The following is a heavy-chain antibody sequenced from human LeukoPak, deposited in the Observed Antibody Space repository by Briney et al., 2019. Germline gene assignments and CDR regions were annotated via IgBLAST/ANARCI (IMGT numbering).Heavy chain of an antibody. Sequence: SETLSLTCTVSGGSISSYYWSWIRQPPGEGLEWIGYIYYSGSTNYNPSLKSRVTISVDTSKNQFSLKLSSVTAADTAVYYCASLAYYASIFQHWGQGTLVTVSS. V-gene: IGHV4-59*01. J-gene: IGHJ1*01. D-gene: IGHD2/OR15-2a*01. CDR3: ASLAYYASIFQH. CDR1: GGSISSYY. CDR2: IYYSGST.